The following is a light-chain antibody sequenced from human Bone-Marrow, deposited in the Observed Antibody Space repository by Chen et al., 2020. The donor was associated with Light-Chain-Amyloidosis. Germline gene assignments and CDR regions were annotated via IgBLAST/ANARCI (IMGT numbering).Light chain of an antibody. J-gene: IGLJ3*02. Sequence: SYVLTQPSSLSVAPGQTATIACGGNNIGSTSVHWYQQTPGQAPLLVGYDDSDRPSGIPERWSGAKSGSTAALALSRVGAGDEADYYGRVWDRRGGRPVFGGGTKRTVL. V-gene: IGLV3-21*02. CDR1: NIGSTS. CDR3: RVWDRRGGRPV. CDR2: DDS.